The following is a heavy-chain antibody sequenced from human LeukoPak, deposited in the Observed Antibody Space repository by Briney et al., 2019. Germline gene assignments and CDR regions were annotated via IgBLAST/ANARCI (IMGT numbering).Heavy chain of an antibody. D-gene: IGHD5-24*01. V-gene: IGHV7-4-1*02. CDR3: ARAERWLQNDY. CDR2: IHPSTGNP. CDR1: GYISTNYA. Sequence: ASVKVSCKASGYISTNYAMNWVRQAPGQGLEWMGWIHPSTGNPTYAQGFTGRFVFSLDTSVSTAYLQINSLKSEDTAVYYCARAERWLQNDYWGQGTLVTVSS. J-gene: IGHJ4*02.